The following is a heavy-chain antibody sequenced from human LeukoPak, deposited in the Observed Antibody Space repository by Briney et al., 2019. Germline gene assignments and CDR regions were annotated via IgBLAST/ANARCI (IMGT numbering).Heavy chain of an antibody. CDR2: IQPSGGRT. Sequence: ASVKVSCKASGYIFTTHYMHWVRQASAKGLEWMGIIQPSGGRTWYAQKFQGRVTMSRDMSTNTDYMELSSLRSDDTAVYFCARDNSVGDYAWWFDPWGQGTVVTVS. D-gene: IGHD1-26*01. J-gene: IGHJ5*02. CDR1: GYIFTTHY. V-gene: IGHV1-46*01. CDR3: ARDNSVGDYAWWFDP.